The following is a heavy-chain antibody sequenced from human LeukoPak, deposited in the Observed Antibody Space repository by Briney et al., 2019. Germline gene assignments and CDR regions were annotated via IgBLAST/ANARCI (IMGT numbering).Heavy chain of an antibody. CDR2: ISYDGSNK. J-gene: IGHJ4*02. CDR1: GFTFSSYA. CDR3: ARDSSTSPHFDY. Sequence: GGSLRLSCAASGFTFSSYAMHWVRQAPGKGLEWVAVISYDGSNKYYADSVKGRFTISRDNSKDTLYLQMNSLRAEDTAVYYCARDSSTSPHFDYWGQGTLVTVSS. D-gene: IGHD2-2*01. V-gene: IGHV3-30-3*01.